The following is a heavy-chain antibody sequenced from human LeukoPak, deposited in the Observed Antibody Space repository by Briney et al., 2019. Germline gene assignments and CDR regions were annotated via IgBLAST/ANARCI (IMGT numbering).Heavy chain of an antibody. Sequence: GGSLRLSCAASGFTFSSYSMNWVRQAPGKGLEWVSYISSSSSTIYYADSVKGRFTISRDNAKNSLYLQVNSLRDEDTAVYYCARVFGSGWLVPGAFDIWGQGTMVTVSS. CDR3: ARVFGSGWLVPGAFDI. V-gene: IGHV3-48*02. D-gene: IGHD6-19*01. CDR1: GFTFSSYS. CDR2: ISSSSSTI. J-gene: IGHJ3*02.